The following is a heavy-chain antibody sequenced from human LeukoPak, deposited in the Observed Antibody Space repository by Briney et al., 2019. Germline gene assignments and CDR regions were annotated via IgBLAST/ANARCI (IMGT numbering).Heavy chain of an antibody. Sequence: AGGSLRLSCAASGFTFSSYGMHWVRQAPGKGLEWVAVISYDGSNKYYADSVKGRFTISRDNSKNTLYLQMNSLRAEDTAVYYCAKDGGYSYGFYYWGQGTLVTVSS. D-gene: IGHD5-18*01. J-gene: IGHJ4*02. CDR2: ISYDGSNK. CDR3: AKDGGYSYGFYY. V-gene: IGHV3-30*18. CDR1: GFTFSSYG.